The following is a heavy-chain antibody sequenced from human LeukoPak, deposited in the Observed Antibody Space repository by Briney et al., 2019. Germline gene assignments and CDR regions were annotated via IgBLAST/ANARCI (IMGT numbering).Heavy chain of an antibody. Sequence: GGSLRLSCAASGFTFSIYTMSWVRQAPGKGLEWVSSITSSSSSMYSADSVKGRLTISRDNAKNSLYLQMNSLRAEDTAVYYCARDLAWGGYWGQGTLVTVSS. CDR1: GFTFSIYT. D-gene: IGHD7-27*01. V-gene: IGHV3-21*01. CDR3: ARDLAWGGY. CDR2: ITSSSSSM. J-gene: IGHJ4*02.